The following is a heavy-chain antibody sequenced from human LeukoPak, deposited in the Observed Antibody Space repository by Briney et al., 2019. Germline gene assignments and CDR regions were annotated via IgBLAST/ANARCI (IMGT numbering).Heavy chain of an antibody. Sequence: SETLSLTCTVSGGSISSYYWSWIRQPPGKGLEWIGYIYYSGSTNYNPSLKSRVTISVDTSKNQFSLKLTSVTAADTAVYYCASLLEGDAFDIWGQGTMVTVSS. V-gene: IGHV4-59*08. CDR2: IYYSGST. CDR1: GGSISSYY. J-gene: IGHJ3*02. CDR3: ASLLEGDAFDI.